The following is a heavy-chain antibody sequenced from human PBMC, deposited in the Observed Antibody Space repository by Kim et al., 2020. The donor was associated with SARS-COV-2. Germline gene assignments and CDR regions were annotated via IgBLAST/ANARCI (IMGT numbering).Heavy chain of an antibody. V-gene: IGHV4-34*01. Sequence: SETLSLTCAVYGGSFSGYYWSWIRQPPGKGLEWIGEINHSGSTNYNPSLKSRVTISVDTSKNQFSLKLSSVTAADTAVYYCARGLGSTSPTYYYYYMDV. D-gene: IGHD2-2*01. J-gene: IGHJ6*03. CDR3: ARGLGSTSPTYYYYYMDV. CDR1: GGSFSGYY. CDR2: INHSGST.